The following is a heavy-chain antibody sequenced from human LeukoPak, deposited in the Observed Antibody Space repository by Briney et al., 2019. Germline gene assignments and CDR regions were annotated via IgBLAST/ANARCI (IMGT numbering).Heavy chain of an antibody. CDR3: ARAYGDYSLNRYNWFDP. Sequence: QPGGSLRLSCAASGFTFSSYSMNWVRQAPGKGLEWVSYISSSSSTIYYADSVRGRFTISRDNAKNSLYLQMNSLRAEDTAVYYCARAYGDYSLNRYNWFDPWGQGTLVTVSS. CDR2: ISSSSSTI. CDR1: GFTFSSYS. D-gene: IGHD4-17*01. J-gene: IGHJ5*02. V-gene: IGHV3-48*01.